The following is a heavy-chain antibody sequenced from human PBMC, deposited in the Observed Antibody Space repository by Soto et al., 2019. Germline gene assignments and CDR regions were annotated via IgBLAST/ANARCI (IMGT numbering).Heavy chain of an antibody. V-gene: IGHV1-18*01. J-gene: IGHJ4*02. D-gene: IGHD6-13*01. CDR1: GYTFPSYG. Sequence: QVLLVQSGAEVKKPGASVKVSCKASGYTFPSYGIIWVRQAPGQGLEWMGWISAYYGNTNYGQKLQGRVTMTTDTSPSTAYMALRRLRSADTAVYYWARGSYYFDYWGQGTLVTVSS. CDR3: ARGSYYFDY. CDR2: ISAYYGNT.